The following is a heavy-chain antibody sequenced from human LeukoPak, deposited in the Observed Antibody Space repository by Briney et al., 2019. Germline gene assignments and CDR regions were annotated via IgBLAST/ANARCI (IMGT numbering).Heavy chain of an antibody. CDR2: ISGGTSGT. V-gene: IGHV3-23*01. D-gene: IGHD6-6*01. Sequence: GGSLRLSCVGSGFTFSDFALNWVRQAPGKGLEWVSTISGGTSGTHYADSVRGRFTISRDNSKNTLYLQLNSLRADDTAVYYCVKDEWYGSSSYFDFWGQGTLVTVSS. CDR1: GFTFSDFA. CDR3: VKDEWYGSSSYFDF. J-gene: IGHJ4*02.